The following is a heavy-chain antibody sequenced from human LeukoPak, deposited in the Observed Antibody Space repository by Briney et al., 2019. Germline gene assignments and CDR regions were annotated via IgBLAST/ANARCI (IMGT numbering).Heavy chain of an antibody. CDR3: AYDYGDLGDGMDI. CDR2: TYYRSKWYN. J-gene: IGHJ6*02. D-gene: IGHD4-17*01. CDR1: GDSVSSNSAA. V-gene: IGHV6-1*01. Sequence: SQTLSLTCAISGDSVSSNSAAWNWIRQSPWRGLEWLGRTYYRSKWYNDYAVSVKSRITINPDTSKNQFSPQLNSVTPEDTAVYYCAYDYGDLGDGMDIWGQGTTVTVSS.